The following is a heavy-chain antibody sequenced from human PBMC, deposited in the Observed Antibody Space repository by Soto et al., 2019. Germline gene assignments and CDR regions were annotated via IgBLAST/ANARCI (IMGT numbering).Heavy chain of an antibody. CDR2: VSPPFRTS. CDR3: ARVLYYGSGSYSPYGMDV. Sequence: QVQLVQSGAEVKKPGSSVKVSCKTSGVSFNNNGIGWVRQAPGHGLDWMGGVSPPFRTSNYARKLQGRISITADASTGTVNMELSSLTSEDTAQYYCARVLYYGSGSYSPYGMDVWGQGTTVTVSS. J-gene: IGHJ6*02. CDR1: GVSFNNNG. D-gene: IGHD3-10*01. V-gene: IGHV1-69*01.